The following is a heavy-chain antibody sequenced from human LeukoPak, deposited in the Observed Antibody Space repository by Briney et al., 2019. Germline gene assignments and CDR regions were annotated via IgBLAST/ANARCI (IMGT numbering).Heavy chain of an antibody. CDR1: GFTFSSYS. D-gene: IGHD6-13*01. Sequence: PGGSLRLSCAASGFTFSSYSMNWVRQAPGKGLEWVSSISRGSSYIFHADSVKGRFTISRDNAKNSLYLQMNGLRVEDTAVYYCTTDFRLASATTGGYWGQGTLVTVSS. CDR2: ISRGSSYI. CDR3: TTDFRLASATTGGY. J-gene: IGHJ1*01. V-gene: IGHV3-21*01.